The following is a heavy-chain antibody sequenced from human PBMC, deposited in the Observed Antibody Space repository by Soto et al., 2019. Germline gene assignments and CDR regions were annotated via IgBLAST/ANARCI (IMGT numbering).Heavy chain of an antibody. D-gene: IGHD1-26*01. CDR2: IDPTDCYT. Sequence: EVQLVQSGAEVKKPGESLRISCQGSGYSFTNYWISWVRQMPGKGLEWMGRIDPTDCYTNYSPSFRGHVSISADRSISTAYLQWSSLKASDTVMYYCARRIVTREDYWGQGTLVTVSA. V-gene: IGHV5-10-1*03. CDR1: GYSFTNYW. J-gene: IGHJ4*02. CDR3: ARRIVTREDY.